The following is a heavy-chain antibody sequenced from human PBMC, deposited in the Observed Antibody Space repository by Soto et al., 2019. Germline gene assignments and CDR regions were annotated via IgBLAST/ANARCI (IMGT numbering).Heavy chain of an antibody. D-gene: IGHD2-8*01. CDR2: IRSKANNDAT. V-gene: IGHV3-73*01. Sequence: HPGGSLRLSCAASGFTFSDSAVHWVRQASGKGLEWVGRIRSKANNDATAYDESVKVRFTISRDDSKNTAYLQMNSLKIEDTAVYYCASSEDCTKGVCDYWGQGTMVTVSS. J-gene: IGHJ4*02. CDR3: ASSEDCTKGVCDY. CDR1: GFTFSDSA.